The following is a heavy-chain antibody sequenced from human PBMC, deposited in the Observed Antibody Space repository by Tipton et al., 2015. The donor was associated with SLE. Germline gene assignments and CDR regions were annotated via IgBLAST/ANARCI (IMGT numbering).Heavy chain of an antibody. J-gene: IGHJ6*03. V-gene: IGHV4-31*03. CDR1: GGSITSGGYY. CDR2: IYHSGYTDYT. CDR3: ARDAEVITRSYYYYMDV. D-gene: IGHD3-10*01. Sequence: TLSLTCTVSGGSITSGGYYWTWIRQHPGKGLEWIGYIYHSGYTDYTDYNPSLKSRVTISVDTSKNQFSLKLTSVTAADTAVYFCARDAEVITRSYYYYMDVWGKGTTVTVSS.